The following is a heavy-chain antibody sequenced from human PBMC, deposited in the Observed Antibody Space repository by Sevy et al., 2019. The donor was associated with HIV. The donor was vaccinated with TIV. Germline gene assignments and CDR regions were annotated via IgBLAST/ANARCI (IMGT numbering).Heavy chain of an antibody. CDR1: GVSFSDYY. J-gene: IGHJ4*02. CDR3: ARGPLFSPEYCSGGTCPTIDY. Sequence: SETLSLTCAVSGVSFSDYYWAWIRQPPGKGLEWIGEVSQSGSANYNPSLRSRVIMSLDTSNNHFYLKLTSLTAADTAVYYCARGPLFSPEYCSGGTCPTIDYWSQGTLVTVSS. V-gene: IGHV4-34*01. D-gene: IGHD2-15*01. CDR2: VSQSGSA.